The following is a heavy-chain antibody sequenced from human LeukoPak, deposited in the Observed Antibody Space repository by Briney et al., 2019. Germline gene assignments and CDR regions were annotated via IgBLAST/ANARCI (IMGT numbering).Heavy chain of an antibody. Sequence: GGSLRLSCAASGLSFSSFAMSWVRQGPARGLAWVSHINRDGGLTNYADSVKGRFTVSRDNARNILYLQMDSLRAEDTARYFCAREEHRLAAAGTSAFDLGGQGTLVTVSP. D-gene: IGHD6-13*01. V-gene: IGHV3-74*01. J-gene: IGHJ3*01. CDR3: AREEHRLAAAGTSAFDL. CDR1: GLSFSSFA. CDR2: INRDGGLT.